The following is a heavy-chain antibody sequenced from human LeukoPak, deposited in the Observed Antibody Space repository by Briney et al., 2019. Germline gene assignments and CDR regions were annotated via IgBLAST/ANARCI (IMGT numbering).Heavy chain of an antibody. V-gene: IGHV3-13*01. CDR2: IGTAGDT. Sequence: GGSLRLSCAASGFTFSSYDMHWVRQATGKGLEWVSAIGTAGDTYYPGSVKGRFTISRENAKNSLYLQMNSLIAGDTAVYYCARGGGYDILTGYRNFDYWGQGTLVTVAS. D-gene: IGHD3-9*01. CDR1: GFTFSSYD. J-gene: IGHJ4*02. CDR3: ARGGGYDILTGYRNFDY.